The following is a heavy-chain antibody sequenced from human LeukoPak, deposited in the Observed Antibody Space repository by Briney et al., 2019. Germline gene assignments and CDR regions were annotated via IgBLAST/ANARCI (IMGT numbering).Heavy chain of an antibody. Sequence: ASVKVSCKASGYTFTSYYMHWVRQAPGQRLEWMGWINAGNGNTKYSQKFQGRVTITRDTSASTAYMELSSLRSEDTAVYYCARFSTKRITIFGVVRSLDAFDIWGQGTMVTVSS. V-gene: IGHV1-3*01. D-gene: IGHD3-3*01. CDR1: GYTFTSYY. J-gene: IGHJ3*02. CDR2: INAGNGNT. CDR3: ARFSTKRITIFGVVRSLDAFDI.